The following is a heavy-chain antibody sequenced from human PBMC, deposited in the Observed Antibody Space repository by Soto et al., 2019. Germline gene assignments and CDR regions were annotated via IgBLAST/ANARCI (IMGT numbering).Heavy chain of an antibody. D-gene: IGHD3-3*01. CDR2: IYWDDEK. CDR3: AHRVLRSVFGLVTTTAIYFDF. J-gene: IGHJ4*02. CDR1: GFSLSTSGVG. Sequence: QITLNESGPTLVKPTETLTLTGTFSGFSLSTSGVGVGWIRQSPGKAPEWLALIYWDDEKRYSASLKSRITISKDTSKNQVVLTMSNLDPADTATYHCAHRVLRSVFGLVTTTAIYFDFWGQGPPVAVSS. V-gene: IGHV2-5*02.